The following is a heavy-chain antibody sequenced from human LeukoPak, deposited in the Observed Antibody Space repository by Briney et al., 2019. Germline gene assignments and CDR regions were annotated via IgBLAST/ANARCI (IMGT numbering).Heavy chain of an antibody. J-gene: IGHJ4*02. CDR2: IKQDGSEK. CDR3: ARAGDIVVAPVTFDY. D-gene: IGHD2-2*01. CDR1: GFTFSSYW. V-gene: IGHV3-7*01. Sequence: PGGSLRLSCAASGFTFSSYWMSWVRQAPGEGLEWVANIKQDGSEKYYVDSVKGRFTISRDNAKNSLYLQMNSLRAEDTAVYYCARAGDIVVAPVTFDYWGQGTLVTVSS.